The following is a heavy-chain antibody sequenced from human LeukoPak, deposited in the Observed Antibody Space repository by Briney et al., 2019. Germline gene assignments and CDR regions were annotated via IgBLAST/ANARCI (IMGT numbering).Heavy chain of an antibody. J-gene: IGHJ6*03. CDR1: GGSIRGYY. CDR2: IYYSGST. D-gene: IGHD3-16*01. CDR3: AVGATHYYMDV. Sequence: PSETLSLTCTVSGGSIRGYYWSWVRQPPGKGLEWIAYIYYSGSTNYNPSLKSRVTISLDTSKNQFSLKLSSVTAADTAVYYCAVGATHYYMDVWGKGTTVAVSS. V-gene: IGHV4-59*08.